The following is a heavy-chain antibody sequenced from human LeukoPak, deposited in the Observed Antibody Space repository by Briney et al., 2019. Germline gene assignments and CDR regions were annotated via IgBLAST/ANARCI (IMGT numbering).Heavy chain of an antibody. Sequence: GGSLRLSCAASGFTLSAHDMVWVRQITGKGLEWVSAIGAAGGTYYPGSVKGRFTISRENAKNSLYLQMNSLRVGDTAVYYCARGWERGFDCWGQGTLVTVSS. J-gene: IGHJ4*02. CDR3: ARGWERGFDC. CDR2: IGAAGGT. CDR1: GFTLSAHD. V-gene: IGHV3-13*01. D-gene: IGHD1-26*01.